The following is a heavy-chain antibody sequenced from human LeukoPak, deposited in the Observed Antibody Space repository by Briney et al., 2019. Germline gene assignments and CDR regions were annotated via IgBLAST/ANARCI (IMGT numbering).Heavy chain of an antibody. CDR3: ARDPYSGNYGNYYYYYMDV. V-gene: IGHV3-21*01. CDR2: ITSSGTYI. CDR1: GFTFSIYS. Sequence: AGGSLRLSCAASGFTFSIYSMNWVRQAPGMALEWVSSITSSGTYIFYADSVKGRFTISRDNAKNSLYLQMNSLGPEDTAVYYCARDPYSGNYGNYYYYYMDVWGKGTTVTISS. D-gene: IGHD1-26*01. J-gene: IGHJ6*03.